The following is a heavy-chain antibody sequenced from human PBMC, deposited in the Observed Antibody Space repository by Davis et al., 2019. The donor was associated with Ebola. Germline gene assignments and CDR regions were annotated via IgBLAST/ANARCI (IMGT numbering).Heavy chain of an antibody. V-gene: IGHV1-2*06. CDR3: ARGHNFGFEF. CDR2: IISNSGGT. D-gene: IGHD1-1*01. J-gene: IGHJ4*02. CDR1: GHTFTGYN. Sequence: ASVKVSSKASGHTFTGYNMHWVRQAPGQGLEWMGRIISNSGGTNYAQKFQGRVTMTRDTSISTAYMELSSLRSDDTAVYYCARGHNFGFEFWGQGALVTVSS.